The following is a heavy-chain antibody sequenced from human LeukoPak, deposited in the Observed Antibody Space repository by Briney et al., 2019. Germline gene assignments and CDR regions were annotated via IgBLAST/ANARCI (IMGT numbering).Heavy chain of an antibody. CDR3: AVSSGYFDY. Sequence: GGSLRLSCAASGFTFSSYAMSWVRQAPGKGLEWVSAISGSGGSTYYADSVKGRFTISRDNAKNSLYLQMNSLRAEDTAVYYCAVSSGYFDYWGQGTLVTVSS. CDR1: GFTFSSYA. J-gene: IGHJ4*02. CDR2: ISGSGGST. D-gene: IGHD3-22*01. V-gene: IGHV3-23*01.